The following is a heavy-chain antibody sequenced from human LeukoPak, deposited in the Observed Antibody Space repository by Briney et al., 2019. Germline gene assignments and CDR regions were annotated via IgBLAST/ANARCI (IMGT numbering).Heavy chain of an antibody. CDR1: GFTVSSNL. D-gene: IGHD2-8*01. CDR3: ASELVFPFGMDV. J-gene: IGHJ6*02. Sequence: GGSLRLSCAASGFTVSSNLMSWVRQAQGKGLEWVSLIYSGGDTFYADSVKGRFTISTLNPNNTLYLQMNTLRPDDTAVYYCASELVFPFGMDVWAQGTTVTVSS. V-gene: IGHV3-53*04. CDR2: IYSGGDT.